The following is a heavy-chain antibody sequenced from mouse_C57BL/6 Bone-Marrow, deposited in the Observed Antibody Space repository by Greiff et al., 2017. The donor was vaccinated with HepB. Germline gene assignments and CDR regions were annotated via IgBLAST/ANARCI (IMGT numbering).Heavy chain of an antibody. CDR2: IRNKANNHAT. Sequence: EVKLMESGGGLVQPGGSMKLSCAASGFTFSDAWMDWVRQSREKGLEWVAEIRNKANNHATYYAESVKGRFTISRDDSKSSVYLQMNSLRAEDTGIYYCTRPLITTGAMDYWGQGTSVTVSS. V-gene: IGHV6-6*01. CDR1: GFTFSDAW. D-gene: IGHD1-1*01. J-gene: IGHJ4*01. CDR3: TRPLITTGAMDY.